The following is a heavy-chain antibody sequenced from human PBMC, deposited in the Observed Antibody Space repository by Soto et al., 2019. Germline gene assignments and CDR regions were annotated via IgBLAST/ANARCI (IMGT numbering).Heavy chain of an antibody. CDR2: ISGSGGST. CDR3: AKNQELGPSPLRFLAGYRYYYYYMDV. V-gene: IGHV3-23*01. Sequence: GGSLRLSCAASGFTFSSYAMSWVRQAPGKGLEWVSAISGSGGSTYYADSVKGRFTISRDNSKNTLYLQMNSLRAEDTAVYYCAKNQELGPSPLRFLAGYRYYYYYMDVWGKGTTVTVSS. CDR1: GFTFSSYA. D-gene: IGHD3-3*01. J-gene: IGHJ6*03.